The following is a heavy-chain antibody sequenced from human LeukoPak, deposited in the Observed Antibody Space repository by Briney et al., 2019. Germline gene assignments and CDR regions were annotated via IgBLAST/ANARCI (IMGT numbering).Heavy chain of an antibody. CDR3: ASGADGDYDTWYFDL. CDR1: GYSISSGYY. V-gene: IGHV4-38-2*01. Sequence: SETLSLTCAVSGYSISSGYYWGWIRQPPGKGLEWIGSIYHSGSTYYNPSLKSRVTISVDTSKNQFSLKLSSVTAADTAVYYCASGADGDYDTWYFDLWGRGTLATVSS. D-gene: IGHD4-17*01. CDR2: IYHSGST. J-gene: IGHJ2*01.